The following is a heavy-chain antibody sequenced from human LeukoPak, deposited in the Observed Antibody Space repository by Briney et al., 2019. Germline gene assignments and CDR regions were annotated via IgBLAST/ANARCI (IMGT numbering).Heavy chain of an antibody. CDR3: AKSSGSYTPPFY. D-gene: IGHD1-26*01. V-gene: IGHV3-23*01. J-gene: IGHJ4*02. Sequence: GGSLRLSCAASGFTLSSYAMSWVRQAPGKGLEWVSGISGSGGSTYYADSVKGRFTISRDNSKNTLYLQMNSLRAEDTAVYYCAKSSGSYTPPFYWGQGTLVTVSS. CDR2: ISGSGGST. CDR1: GFTLSSYA.